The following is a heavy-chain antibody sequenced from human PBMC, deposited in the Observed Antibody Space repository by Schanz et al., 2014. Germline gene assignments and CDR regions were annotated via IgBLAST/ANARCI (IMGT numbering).Heavy chain of an antibody. CDR1: GFTFSSYA. Sequence: EVQLLESGGGLVQPGGSLRLSCAASGFTFSSYAMSWVRQAPGKGLEWVSAISASGGTTYYADSVKGRFTISRDNAKNSLYLQMNSLRAEDTAVYYCVSVYDSSGYVSFNYWGQGTLVTVSS. D-gene: IGHD3-22*01. J-gene: IGHJ4*02. CDR2: ISASGGTT. CDR3: VSVYDSSGYVSFNY. V-gene: IGHV3-23*01.